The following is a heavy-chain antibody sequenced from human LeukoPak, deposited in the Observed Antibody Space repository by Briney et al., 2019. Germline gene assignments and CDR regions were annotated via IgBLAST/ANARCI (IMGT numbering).Heavy chain of an antibody. CDR3: MRDYMGWFDP. V-gene: IGHV3-30-3*01. J-gene: IGHJ5*02. CDR1: GFSLSNFQ. D-gene: IGHD3-10*01. CDR2: VSLDGSTE. Sequence: GGSLRLSCVASGFSLSNFQMYWVRQAPGKGLEWVSIVSLDGSTEFYADSVKGRFTISRDTASNTMHLEMNNLRIEDTAVYYCMRDYMGWFDPWGQGSLVTVSS.